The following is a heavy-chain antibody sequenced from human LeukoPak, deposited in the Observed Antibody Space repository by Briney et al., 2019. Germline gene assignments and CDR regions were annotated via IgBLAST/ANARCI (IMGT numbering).Heavy chain of an antibody. Sequence: PGGSLRLSCAASGFTFSSYWMHWVRQAPGKGLVWVSGINSDGSSTSYADSVKGRFTISRDNAKNTLYLQMNSLRAEDTAVYYCARPGYSYGRYFDYWGQGTLVTVSS. J-gene: IGHJ4*02. CDR1: GFTFSSYW. D-gene: IGHD5-18*01. CDR2: INSDGSST. V-gene: IGHV3-74*01. CDR3: ARPGYSYGRYFDY.